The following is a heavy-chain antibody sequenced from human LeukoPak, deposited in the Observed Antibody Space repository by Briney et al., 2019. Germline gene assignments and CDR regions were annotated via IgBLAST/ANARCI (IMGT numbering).Heavy chain of an antibody. J-gene: IGHJ5*02. CDR3: ARVVKAARVAVAGSPPPNWFDP. D-gene: IGHD6-19*01. V-gene: IGHV7-4-1*02. Sequence: GASVKVSCKASGYTFTSYAMNWVRQAPGQGLEWMGWINTNTGNPTYAQGFTGRFVFSLDTSVSTAYLQISSLKAEDTAVYYCARVVKAARVAVAGSPPPNWFDPWGQGTLVTVSS. CDR1: GYTFTSYA. CDR2: INTNTGNP.